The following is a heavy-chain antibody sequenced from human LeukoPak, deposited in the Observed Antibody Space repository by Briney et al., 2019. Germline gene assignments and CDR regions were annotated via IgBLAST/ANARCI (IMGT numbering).Heavy chain of an antibody. CDR2: ISGSGGNT. V-gene: IGHV3-23*01. CDR1: GYTFSSYA. Sequence: GGSLRLSCAASGYTFSSYAMHWVRQAPGKGLEWVSAISGSGGNTYYADSVKGRFTISRDNSKNTLYLQMNSLRAEDTAVYYCAKGRGVRSSGAFDIWGQGTMVTVSS. J-gene: IGHJ3*02. CDR3: AKGRGVRSSGAFDI. D-gene: IGHD3-10*01.